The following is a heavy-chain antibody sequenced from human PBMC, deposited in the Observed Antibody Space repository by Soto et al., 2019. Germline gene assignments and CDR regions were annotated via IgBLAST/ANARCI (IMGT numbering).Heavy chain of an antibody. CDR2: IKSKTDGGTT. CDR3: TTGSGDLQPDDAFDI. Sequence: GGSLRLSCAASGFTFSNAWMSWVRRAPGKGLEWVGRIKSKTDGGTTDYAAPVKGRFTISRDDSKNTLYLQMNSLKTEDTAVYYCTTGSGDLQPDDAFDIWGQGTMVTVSS. J-gene: IGHJ3*02. V-gene: IGHV3-15*01. CDR1: GFTFSNAW. D-gene: IGHD4-17*01.